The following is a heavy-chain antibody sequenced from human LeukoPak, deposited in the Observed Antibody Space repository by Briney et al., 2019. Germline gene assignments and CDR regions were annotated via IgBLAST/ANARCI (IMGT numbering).Heavy chain of an antibody. V-gene: IGHV4-4*07. Sequence: SETLSLTCAVSGGSISSYYWSWIRRPAGKGLEWIGRIYTSGSTNYNPSLKSRVTMSVDTSKNQFSLKLSSVTAADTAVYYCARDLTVVYDAFDIWGQGTMVTVSS. CDR1: GGSISSYY. J-gene: IGHJ3*02. CDR2: IYTSGST. D-gene: IGHD2-8*02. CDR3: ARDLTVVYDAFDI.